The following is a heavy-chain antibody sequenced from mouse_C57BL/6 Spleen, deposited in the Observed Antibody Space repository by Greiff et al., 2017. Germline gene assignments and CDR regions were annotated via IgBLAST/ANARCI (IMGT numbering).Heavy chain of an antibody. CDR1: GYAFSSSW. CDR3: ARGGYGPHYYAMDY. CDR2: IYPGDGDT. J-gene: IGHJ4*01. D-gene: IGHD2-10*02. V-gene: IGHV1-82*01. Sequence: VQLQQSGPELVKPGASVKISCKASGYAFSSSWMNWVKQRPGKGLEWIGRIYPGDGDTNYNGKFKGKATLTADKSSSTAYMQLSSLTSEDSAVYFCARGGYGPHYYAMDYWGQGTSVTVSS.